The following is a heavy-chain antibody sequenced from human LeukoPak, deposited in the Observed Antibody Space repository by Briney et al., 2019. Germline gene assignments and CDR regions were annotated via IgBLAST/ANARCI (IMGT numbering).Heavy chain of an antibody. Sequence: KASETLSLTCAVYGGSFSGYYWSWIRQPPGKGLEWIGEINHSGSTNYNPSLKSRVTISVDTSKNQFSLKLSSVTAADTAVYYCARYRTYGSGSYSYYYYYYMDVWGKGTTVTISS. V-gene: IGHV4-34*01. CDR3: ARYRTYGSGSYSYYYYYYMDV. CDR2: INHSGST. CDR1: GGSFSGYY. D-gene: IGHD3-10*01. J-gene: IGHJ6*03.